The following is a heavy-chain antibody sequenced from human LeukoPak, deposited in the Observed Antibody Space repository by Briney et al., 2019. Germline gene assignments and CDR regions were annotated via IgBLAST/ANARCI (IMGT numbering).Heavy chain of an antibody. V-gene: IGHV4-34*01. CDR3: ARVAPSGPNLLWFGESNYYFDY. Sequence: PSETLSLTCAVYGGSFSGYYWSWIRQPPGKGLEWIGEINHSGSTNYNPSLKSRVTISVDTSKNQFSLKLSSVTAADTAVYYCARVAPSGPNLLWFGESNYYFDYWGQGTLVTVSS. CDR1: GGSFSGYY. D-gene: IGHD3-10*01. CDR2: INHSGST. J-gene: IGHJ4*02.